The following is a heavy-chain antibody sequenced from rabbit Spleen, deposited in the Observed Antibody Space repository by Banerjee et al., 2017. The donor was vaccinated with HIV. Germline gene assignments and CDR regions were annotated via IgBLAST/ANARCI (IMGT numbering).Heavy chain of an antibody. CDR1: GFSFSSSYY. CDR3: VRDRDPSASDYRKLDL. J-gene: IGHJ3*01. D-gene: IGHD2-1*01. Sequence: QEQLVGSGGGLVQPEGSLTLTCTAAGFSFSSSYYMCGVRQAPGKGLEWIGCIYTGSGSAYYASWAKGRFTISKTSSTTVTLQMTSLTAADTATYFCVRDRDPSASDYRKLDLWGPGTLVTVS. CDR2: IYTGSGSA. V-gene: IGHV1S45*01.